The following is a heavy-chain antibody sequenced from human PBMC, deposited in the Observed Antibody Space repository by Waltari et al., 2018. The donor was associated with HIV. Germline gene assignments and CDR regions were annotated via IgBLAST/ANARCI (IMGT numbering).Heavy chain of an antibody. CDR3: ARVKAYYYDNSGFYFFDY. CDR1: GGSISDPF. CDR2: VSSTGNA. J-gene: IGHJ4*02. V-gene: IGHV4-59*11. Sequence: QVQLQESGPGLVKPSETLSLPCGVSGGSISDPFWRCTRLPPGKGLEWVGHVSSTGNAKYNPSLQSRVAISVDTSKSQFSLRLTSVTAADTAVYFCARVKAYYYDNSGFYFFDYWGQGTLVTVSS. D-gene: IGHD3-22*01.